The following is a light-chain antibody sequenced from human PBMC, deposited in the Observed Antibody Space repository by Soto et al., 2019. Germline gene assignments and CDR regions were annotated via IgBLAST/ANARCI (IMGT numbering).Light chain of an antibody. CDR1: QVISTN. CDR3: QQANRVPLS. CDR2: AAS. Sequence: DIQMTQSPSSVSASVGDRVTITCRASQVISTNLAWYQQKPGKAPKLLIYAASSLQSGVPPRFSGSGSGTDFTLTISSLQPEDFAIYYCQQANRVPLSFGQGTRLEIK. J-gene: IGKJ5*01. V-gene: IGKV1-12*01.